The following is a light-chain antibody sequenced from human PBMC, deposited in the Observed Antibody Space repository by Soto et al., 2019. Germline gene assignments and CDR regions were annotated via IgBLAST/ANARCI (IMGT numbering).Light chain of an antibody. CDR2: AAS. V-gene: IGKV1D-8*01. J-gene: IGKJ4*01. Sequence: IQMTQSPSSLSASVGDRVTITCQASQGISSYLAWYQQKPGKAPELLIYAASTLQSGVPSRFSGSGSGTDFTLTISCLQSEDFATYYCQQYYSFPLTFGGGTKVDIK. CDR1: QGISSY. CDR3: QQYYSFPLT.